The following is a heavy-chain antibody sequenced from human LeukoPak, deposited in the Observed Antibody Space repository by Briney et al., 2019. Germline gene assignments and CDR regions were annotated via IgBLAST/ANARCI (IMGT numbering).Heavy chain of an antibody. J-gene: IGHJ6*03. D-gene: IGHD3-10*01. CDR2: ISGSGHRT. CDR3: AKLKYDGSGTYLSYYYYYMDV. CDR1: GFTFSSYG. V-gene: IGHV3-23*01. Sequence: PGGSLRLSCAASGFTFSSYGVSWVRQAPGKGLEWVSGISGSGHRTYYADSVKGRFTISRDNSKNTLYLQMNSLRAEDTAVYYCAKLKYDGSGTYLSYYYYYMDVWGKGTTVTISS.